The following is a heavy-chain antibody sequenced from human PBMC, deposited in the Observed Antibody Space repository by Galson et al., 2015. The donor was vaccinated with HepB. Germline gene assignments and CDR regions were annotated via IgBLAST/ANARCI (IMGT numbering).Heavy chain of an antibody. CDR1: GYTFTGYY. Sequence: SVKVSCKASGYTFTGYYMHWVRQAPGQGLEWMGWINPNSGGTNYAQKFQGRVTMTRDTSISTAYMELSRLRSDDTAVYYCARVGGLRDIVVVPAAYLGYWGQGTLATVSS. J-gene: IGHJ4*02. CDR2: INPNSGGT. V-gene: IGHV1-2*02. D-gene: IGHD2-2*01. CDR3: ARVGGLRDIVVVPAAYLGY.